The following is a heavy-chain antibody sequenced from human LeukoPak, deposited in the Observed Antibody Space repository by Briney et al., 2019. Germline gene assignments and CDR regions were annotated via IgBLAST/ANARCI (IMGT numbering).Heavy chain of an antibody. V-gene: IGHV3-7*03. Sequence: GSLRLSCAAFGFTFSSYWMSWVRQAPGKGLEWVADIKPDGSEKHYVDSVKGRLTIARDNAKNSLFLQMNSLRAEDTAVYYCARGDYYGSGSYYHDAFDIWGHGTMVTVSS. J-gene: IGHJ3*02. D-gene: IGHD3-10*01. CDR2: IKPDGSEK. CDR1: GFTFSSYW. CDR3: ARGDYYGSGSYYHDAFDI.